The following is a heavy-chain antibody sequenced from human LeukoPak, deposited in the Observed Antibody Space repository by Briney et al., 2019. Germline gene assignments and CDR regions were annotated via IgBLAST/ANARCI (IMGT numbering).Heavy chain of an antibody. CDR1: GFTFTSYA. D-gene: IGHD6-13*01. V-gene: IGHV3-48*02. CDR3: ARGGSSSWHMVGT. CDR2: ISSSSSTV. Sequence: GGSLRLSCAASGFTFTSYAMSWVRQAPGKGLEWVSYISSSSSTVYYADSVKGRFTISRDNAKNSVYLQMNSLRDEDTAVYYCARGGSSSWHMVGTWGQGTLVTVSS. J-gene: IGHJ5*02.